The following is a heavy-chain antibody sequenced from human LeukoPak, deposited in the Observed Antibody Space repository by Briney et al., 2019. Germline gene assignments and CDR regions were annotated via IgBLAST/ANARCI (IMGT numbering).Heavy chain of an antibody. V-gene: IGHV4-59*01. D-gene: IGHD7-27*01. CDR2: IYYSGST. Sequence: SETLSLTCTVSGGSISSYYWSWIRQPPGKGLEWIRYIYYSGSTNYNPSLKSRDTISVDTSENQFSLKLSSVTAADTAAYYCARPSNSGAFDIWGQGTMVTVSS. J-gene: IGHJ3*02. CDR3: ARPSNSGAFDI. CDR1: GGSISSYY.